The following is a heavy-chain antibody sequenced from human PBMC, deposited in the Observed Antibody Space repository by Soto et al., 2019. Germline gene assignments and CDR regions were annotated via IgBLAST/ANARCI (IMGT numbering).Heavy chain of an antibody. J-gene: IGHJ4*02. Sequence: ASVKVSCKGSGYNFIDHYINWVRQVPGQGLEWMGWIDPHKGVTSLAQKFKYRVTITRDMSKSTAYMELSSLRSEDTAVYYCAAVGPIVGDRGSQVELDYWGQGTLVTVSS. V-gene: IGHV1-2*02. D-gene: IGHD1-26*01. CDR2: IDPHKGVT. CDR3: AAVGPIVGDRGSQVELDY. CDR1: GYNFIDHY.